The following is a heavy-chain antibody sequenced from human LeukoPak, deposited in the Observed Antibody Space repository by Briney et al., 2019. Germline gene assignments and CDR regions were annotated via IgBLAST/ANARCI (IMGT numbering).Heavy chain of an antibody. CDR3: ARDPSQLVAY. D-gene: IGHD6-6*01. J-gene: IGHJ4*02. V-gene: IGHV3-53*01. CDR1: GFTVSSNY. CDR2: IYSGGST. Sequence: GGSLRLSCAASGFTVSSNYMSWVRQAPGKGLEWVSVIYSGGSTYYADSVKGRFTISRDNAKNSLYLQMNSLKAEDTAVYYCARDPSQLVAYWGQGTLVTVSS.